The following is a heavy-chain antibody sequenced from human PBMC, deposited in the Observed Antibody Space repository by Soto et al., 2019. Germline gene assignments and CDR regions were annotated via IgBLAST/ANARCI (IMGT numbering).Heavy chain of an antibody. CDR2: IYYGGST. CDR1: GGSVSSGDYY. CDR3: ARIPVDTYMIHWVVH. D-gene: IGHD3-16*01. Sequence: QVQLQESGPGLVKPSETLSLTCTGSGGSVSSGDYYWSWIRQPPGKGLEWIGYIYYGGSTNHKPSLKSRVSISVDTSKNQFSLKLNSVTAADTAVYYCARIPVDTYMIHWVVHWGQGTLVTVSS. J-gene: IGHJ5*02. V-gene: IGHV4-61*08.